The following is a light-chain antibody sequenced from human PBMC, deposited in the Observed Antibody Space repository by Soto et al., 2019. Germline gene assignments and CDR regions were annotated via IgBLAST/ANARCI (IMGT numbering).Light chain of an antibody. Sequence: EIVMTQSPDTLSVSPGERATVSCRASEIVSSNLAWYQQKAGQAPRLLIYGASTRATGIPARFSGSGSGTEFTLTISTLQSEDVAIYYCQQYNSWPPYTFGQGTKLEI. CDR3: QQYNSWPPYT. J-gene: IGKJ2*01. CDR2: GAS. CDR1: EIVSSN. V-gene: IGKV3-15*01.